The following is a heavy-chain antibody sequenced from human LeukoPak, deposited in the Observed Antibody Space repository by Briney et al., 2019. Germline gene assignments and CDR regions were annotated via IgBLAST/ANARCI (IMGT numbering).Heavy chain of an antibody. Sequence: GGSLRLSCAASGFTFSSYAMSWVRQAPGKGLEWVSAISGSGVTTYYADSVKGRFSIARDNSKNTLYLQMNSLRAEDTAVYYCARAIYGSGSHLDYWGQGTLVTVSS. V-gene: IGHV3-23*01. CDR1: GFTFSSYA. D-gene: IGHD3-10*01. CDR2: ISGSGVTT. CDR3: ARAIYGSGSHLDY. J-gene: IGHJ4*02.